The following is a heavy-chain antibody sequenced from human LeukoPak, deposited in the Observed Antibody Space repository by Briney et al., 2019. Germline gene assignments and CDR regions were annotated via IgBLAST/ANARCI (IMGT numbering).Heavy chain of an antibody. CDR1: GASTSSSF. CDR3: ARGQVWYSSSWYFDY. CDR2: INYRGET. Sequence: SETLSLTCTVSGASTSSSFWSWIRQSPGKGLEWIWYINYRGETSQNPSLESRVSMSVDTSKNQISLQLTSVTAADTAVYYCARGQVWYSSSWYFDYWGQGTLVTVSS. V-gene: IGHV4-59*12. J-gene: IGHJ4*02. D-gene: IGHD6-13*01.